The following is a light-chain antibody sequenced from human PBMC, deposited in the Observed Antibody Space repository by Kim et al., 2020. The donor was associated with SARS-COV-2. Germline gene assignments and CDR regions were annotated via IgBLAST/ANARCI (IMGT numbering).Light chain of an antibody. J-gene: IGKJ4*01. CDR1: QTISYNNKNY. CDR2: WAF. CDR3: QQYYNTPS. Sequence: DNVLTQSPASLAVSLGERATINCKSSQTISYNNKNYLAWYQQKPGQPPKLLIHWAFIRESGVPDRFSGSGSGTDFTLTISSLQAEDVAVYSCQQYYNTPSFGGGTKVDIK. V-gene: IGKV4-1*01.